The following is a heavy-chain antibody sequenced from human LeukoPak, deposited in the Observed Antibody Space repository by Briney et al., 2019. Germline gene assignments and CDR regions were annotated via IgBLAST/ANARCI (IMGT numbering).Heavy chain of an antibody. V-gene: IGHV3-74*01. D-gene: IGHD6-19*01. J-gene: IGHJ4*02. CDR3: ARGGSGYFFDF. CDR2: INSDGGST. CDR1: GFTFSSYW. Sequence: GGSLRLSCTASGFTFSSYWMHWVRQAPGKGLEWVSRINSDGGSTSYADSVKGRFTISRDNAKNTLYLQMNSLRAEDTAVYYCARGGSGYFFDFWGQGTLVTVSS.